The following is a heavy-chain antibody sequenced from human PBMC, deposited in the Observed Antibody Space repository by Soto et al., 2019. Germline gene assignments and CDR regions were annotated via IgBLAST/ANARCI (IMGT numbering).Heavy chain of an antibody. Sequence: EVQLLESGGGLVQPGGSLRLSCAASGFTFSSYAMSWVRQAPGKGLEWVSAISGSGGSTYYADSVKGRFTISRENSKKTLYLQMNSLRAKDTHVYYCANDGDRGCILVVDAWYYFDYWGQRTLVTVSS. CDR1: GFTFSSYA. V-gene: IGHV3-23*01. D-gene: IGHD2-2*01. CDR2: ISGSGGST. J-gene: IGHJ4*02. CDR3: ANDGDRGCILVVDAWYYFDY.